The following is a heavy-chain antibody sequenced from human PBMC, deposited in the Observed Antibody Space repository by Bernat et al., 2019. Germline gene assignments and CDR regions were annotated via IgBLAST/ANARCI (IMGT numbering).Heavy chain of an antibody. D-gene: IGHD4-11*01. CDR3: ARNSMTNKWSAFGI. V-gene: IGHV3-30-3*01. J-gene: IGHJ3*02. CDR1: GFTFSSYA. CDR2: ISYDGSNK. Sequence: QVQLVESGGGVVQPGRSLRLSCAASGFTFSSYAMHWVRQAPGKGLEWVAVISYDGSNKYYADSVKGRFTISRDNSKNTLYLQMNSLRAEDTAVYYCARNSMTNKWSAFGIWGQGTMVTVSS.